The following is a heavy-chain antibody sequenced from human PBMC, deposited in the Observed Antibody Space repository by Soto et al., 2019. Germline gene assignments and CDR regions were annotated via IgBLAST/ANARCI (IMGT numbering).Heavy chain of an antibody. D-gene: IGHD6-13*01. CDR1: GGSISSYY. CDR2: IYYSGST. V-gene: IGHV4-59*01. J-gene: IGHJ6*02. CDR3: ARGYSSSWSAENYAMHV. Sequence: SETLALTCTVSGGSISSYYWSWIRQPPGKGLEWIGYIYYSGSTNYNPSLKSRVTISVDTSKNQFSLKLSSVTAADTAVYYCARGYSSSWSAENYAMHVSGQGTTVTVS.